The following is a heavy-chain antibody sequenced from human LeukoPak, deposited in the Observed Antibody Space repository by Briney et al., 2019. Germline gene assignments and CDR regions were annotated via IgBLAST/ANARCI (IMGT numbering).Heavy chain of an antibody. CDR1: GFTFNSYA. CDR2: IRHDGRSE. J-gene: IGHJ5*02. D-gene: IGHD3-3*01. V-gene: IGHV3-30*02. Sequence: PGGSLRLSCLASGFTFNSYALHWVRRAPGKGLEWVAFIRHDGRSEYYADSVRGRFIISRDRSGNTLSLQMKSLRPEDTAMYYCARHNTRFVERLPALGSWGQGTVVTVSS. CDR3: ARHNTRFVERLPALGS.